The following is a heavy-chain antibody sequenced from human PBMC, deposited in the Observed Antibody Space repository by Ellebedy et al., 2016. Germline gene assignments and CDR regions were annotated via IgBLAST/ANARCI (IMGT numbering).Heavy chain of an antibody. CDR1: GSSFTSYW. CDR3: ARDRGRYFDWSPYYFDY. CDR2: IYPGDSDT. D-gene: IGHD3-9*01. Sequence: GESLKISXKGSGSSFTSYWIGWVRQMPGKGLEWMGIIYPGDSDTRYSPSFQGQVTISADKSISTAYLQWSSLKASDTAMYYCARDRGRYFDWSPYYFDYWGQGTLVTVSS. J-gene: IGHJ4*02. V-gene: IGHV5-51*01.